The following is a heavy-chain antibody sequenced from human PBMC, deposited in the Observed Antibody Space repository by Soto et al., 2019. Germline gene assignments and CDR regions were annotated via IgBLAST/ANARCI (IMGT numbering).Heavy chain of an antibody. J-gene: IGHJ4*02. V-gene: IGHV3-21*01. CDR1: GFTFSTYT. CDR3: AREDGVVGSSSAFDH. D-gene: IGHD1-26*01. Sequence: EVQVVESGGGLVKPGGSLRLSCVFSGFTFSTYTMNWVRQAPGKGLEWVSSINGRSNYVYYADSVEGRFTISRDNAKNSLYLQMNRLRAEDTAIYYCAREDGVVGSSSAFDHWGLGTLVTVSS. CDR2: INGRSNYV.